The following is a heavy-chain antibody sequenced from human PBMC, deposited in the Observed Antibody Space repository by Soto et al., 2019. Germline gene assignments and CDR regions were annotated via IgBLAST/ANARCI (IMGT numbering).Heavy chain of an antibody. V-gene: IGHV3-33*01. CDR1: GFTFSSYG. D-gene: IGHD6-13*01. Sequence: PGGSLRLSCAASGFTFSSYGMHWVRQAPGKGLEWVAVIWYDGSNKYYADSVKGRFTISRDNSKNTLYLLMNSLRAEDTAVYYCARDRRDSSSWYEEYGDAFDIWGQGTMVTVSS. CDR2: IWYDGSNK. J-gene: IGHJ3*02. CDR3: ARDRRDSSSWYEEYGDAFDI.